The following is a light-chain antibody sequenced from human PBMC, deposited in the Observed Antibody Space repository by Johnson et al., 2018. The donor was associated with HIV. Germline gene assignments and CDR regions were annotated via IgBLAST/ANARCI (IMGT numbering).Light chain of an antibody. V-gene: IGLV1-51*01. Sequence: QSVLTQPPSVSAASGQKVDISCSGGSSNIEDNYVSWYQQLPHTAPRLLISDNNKRPSGIPDRFSGSTSGASATLDITGLQPGDEADYYCGTWDNCLNVYVFGTGTKVTVL. CDR1: SSNIEDNY. CDR3: GTWDNCLNVYV. J-gene: IGLJ1*01. CDR2: DNN.